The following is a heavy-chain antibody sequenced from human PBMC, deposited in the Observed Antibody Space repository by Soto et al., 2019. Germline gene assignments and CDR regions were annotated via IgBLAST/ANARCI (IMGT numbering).Heavy chain of an antibody. D-gene: IGHD2-15*01. V-gene: IGHV4-39*01. CDR3: ASEVSSTDGMDV. Sequence: SETLSLTCTVSGDSSVSSSSYYWGWSRQPPGKGLEWIGRIYYTGNTFYSPTFRSRLTISVDTSKSQLSLKLRSVTAADTATYYCASEVSSTDGMDVWGQGTXXTVS. CDR1: GDSSVSSSSYY. CDR2: IYYTGNT. J-gene: IGHJ6*02.